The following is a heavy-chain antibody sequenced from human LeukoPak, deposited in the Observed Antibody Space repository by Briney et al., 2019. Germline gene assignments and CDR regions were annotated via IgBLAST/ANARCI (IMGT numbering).Heavy chain of an antibody. CDR1: GYTFTGYY. CDR2: INPNSGGT. V-gene: IGHV1-2*02. J-gene: IGHJ6*02. Sequence: GASVKVSCKASGYTFTGYYMHWVRQAPGQGLEWMGWINPNSGGTNYAQKFQGRVTMTRDTSISTAYMELSRLRSDDTAVYYCARGDILTGYRSLAPNYYYYYGMDAWGQGTTVTVSS. CDR3: ARGDILTGYRSLAPNYYYYYGMDA. D-gene: IGHD3-9*01.